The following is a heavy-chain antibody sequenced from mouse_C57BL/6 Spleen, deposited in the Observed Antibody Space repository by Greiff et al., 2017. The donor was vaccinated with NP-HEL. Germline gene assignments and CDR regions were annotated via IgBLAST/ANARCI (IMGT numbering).Heavy chain of an antibody. J-gene: IGHJ4*01. CDR1: GYTFTSYW. CDR2: IYPGSGST. CDR3: ARGILRTYAMDY. D-gene: IGHD1-1*01. Sequence: QVQLQQSGAELVKPGASVKMSCKASGYTFTSYWITWVKQRPGQGLEWIGDIYPGSGSTNYNEKFKSKATLTVDTSSSTAYMQLSSLTSEDSAVYYCARGILRTYAMDYWGQGTSVTVSS. V-gene: IGHV1-55*01.